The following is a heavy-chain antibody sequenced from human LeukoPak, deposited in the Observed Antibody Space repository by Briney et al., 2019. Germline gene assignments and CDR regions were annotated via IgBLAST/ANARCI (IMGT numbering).Heavy chain of an antibody. D-gene: IGHD3-3*01. CDR3: ARVELRFLEWSNSDAFDI. CDR1: GGSISSYY. CDR2: IYTSGST. Sequence: SETLSLTCTVSGGSISSYYWSWIRQPPGKGLEWSGRIYTSGSTNYNPSLKSRVIMSVDTSKNQFSLKLSSVTAADTAVYYCARVELRFLEWSNSDAFDIWGQGTMVTVSS. J-gene: IGHJ3*02. V-gene: IGHV4-4*07.